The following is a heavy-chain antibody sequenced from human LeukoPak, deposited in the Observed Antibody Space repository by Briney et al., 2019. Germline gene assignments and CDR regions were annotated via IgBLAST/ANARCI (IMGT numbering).Heavy chain of an antibody. D-gene: IGHD3-10*01. Sequence: GRSLRLSCAASAFTFSSYAMSWVRQAPGKGLEWVSGISGTGDNIYYVDSVKGRFTISRDNSKNTLYLQMNSLRAEDTAVYYCAKDRGAMVIFDYWGQGTPVTVSS. CDR3: AKDRGAMVIFDY. CDR2: ISGTGDNI. CDR1: AFTFSSYA. V-gene: IGHV3-23*01. J-gene: IGHJ4*02.